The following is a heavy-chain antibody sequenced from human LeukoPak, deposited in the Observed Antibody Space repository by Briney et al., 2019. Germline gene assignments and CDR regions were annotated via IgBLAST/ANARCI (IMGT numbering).Heavy chain of an antibody. CDR2: INHSGST. Sequence: PSETLSLTCAVYGGSFSGYYWSWIRQPPGKGLEWIGEINHSGSTNYNPSLKSRVTISVDTSKNQFSLKLSSVTAADTAVYYCARDRKETYFDYWGQGTLVTVSS. J-gene: IGHJ4*02. V-gene: IGHV4-34*01. CDR1: GGSFSGYY. CDR3: ARDRKETYFDY.